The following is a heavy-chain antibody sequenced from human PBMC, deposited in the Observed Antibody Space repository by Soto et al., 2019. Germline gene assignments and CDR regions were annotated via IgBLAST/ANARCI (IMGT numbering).Heavy chain of an antibody. CDR1: GFTFSSYA. CDR2: ISYDGSNK. CDR3: ARVHHSGWYYYYYGMDV. V-gene: IGHV3-30-3*01. Sequence: GGSLRLSCAASGFTFSSYAMHWVRQAPGKGLEWVAVISYDGSNKYYADSVKGRFTISRDNSKNTLDLQMNSLRAEDTAVYYCARVHHSGWYYYYYGMDVWGQGTTVTVSS. D-gene: IGHD6-19*01. J-gene: IGHJ6*02.